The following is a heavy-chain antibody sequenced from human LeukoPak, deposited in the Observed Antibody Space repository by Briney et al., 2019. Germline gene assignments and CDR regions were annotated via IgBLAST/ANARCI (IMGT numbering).Heavy chain of an antibody. CDR2: VYYSGTT. CDR3: ARGTLYSGWSYYFDY. Sequence: SETLSLTCAVYGGSFSDYYWGWIRQPPGKALEWIGSVYYSGTTSYNPSLKSRVTISVDMSKNHFSLRLSSVTAADTAMYYCARGTLYSGWSYYFDYWGQGSQVTVSS. J-gene: IGHJ4*02. V-gene: IGHV4-34*01. D-gene: IGHD6-19*01. CDR1: GGSFSDYY.